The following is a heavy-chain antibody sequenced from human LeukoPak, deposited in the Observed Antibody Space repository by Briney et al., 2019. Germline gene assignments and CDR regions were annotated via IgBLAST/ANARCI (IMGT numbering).Heavy chain of an antibody. CDR1: GGSITAYY. CDR2: LYPSRIP. D-gene: IGHD1-26*01. Sequence: SQTLSLACTVSGGSITAYYWNWIRQPPGKRLEWIGYLYPSRIPTYNPSLESRVTTSVDTSKNQISLKLSSVTAADTAVYYCARDVSGISPGYFDYWGPGTLVTVSS. J-gene: IGHJ4*02. V-gene: IGHV4-4*08. CDR3: ARDVSGISPGYFDY.